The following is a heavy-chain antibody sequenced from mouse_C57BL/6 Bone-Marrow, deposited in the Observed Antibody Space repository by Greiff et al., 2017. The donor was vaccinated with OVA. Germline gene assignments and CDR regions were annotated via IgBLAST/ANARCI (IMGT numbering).Heavy chain of an antibody. D-gene: IGHD1-1*02. CDR3: ARDLAGDYFDY. Sequence: EVKLVESGGGLVKPGGSLKLSCAASGFTFSSYAMSWVRQTPEKRLEWVATISDGGSYTYYPDNVKGRFTISRDNAKNNLYLQMSHLKSEDTAMYYCARDLAGDYFDYWGQGTTLTVSS. CDR1: GFTFSSYA. J-gene: IGHJ2*01. CDR2: ISDGGSYT. V-gene: IGHV5-4*01.